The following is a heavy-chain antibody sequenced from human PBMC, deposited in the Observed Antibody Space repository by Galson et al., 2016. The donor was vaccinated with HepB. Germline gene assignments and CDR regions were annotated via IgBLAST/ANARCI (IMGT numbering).Heavy chain of an antibody. Sequence: SVKVSCKASGYTFTNYYVHWVRQAPGQGLEWVGIINPNSGDTVYAQKFQGRVTMTRDTSTTTVYMELSSLRSADTAVYYCARGADSGYDLGDYWGQGTLVTVS. D-gene: IGHD5-12*01. J-gene: IGHJ4*02. CDR2: INPNSGDT. V-gene: IGHV1-46*01. CDR1: GYTFTNYY. CDR3: ARGADSGYDLGDY.